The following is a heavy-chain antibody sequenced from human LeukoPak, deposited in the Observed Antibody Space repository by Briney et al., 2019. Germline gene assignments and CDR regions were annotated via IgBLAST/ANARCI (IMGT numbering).Heavy chain of an antibody. CDR1: GRSISSSSYY. CDR3: ARHAQRGSGVPWIRVWFDP. Sequence: SETLSLTCTVSGRSISSSSYYWGWIRQPPGKGLEWIGRIYYSGSTYYTPSLTSRVTISVDTSKHQFSLKLSSVTAADTAVYYCARHAQRGSGVPWIRVWFDPWGQGTLVTVSS. CDR2: IYYSGST. D-gene: IGHD2-15*01. J-gene: IGHJ5*02. V-gene: IGHV4-39*01.